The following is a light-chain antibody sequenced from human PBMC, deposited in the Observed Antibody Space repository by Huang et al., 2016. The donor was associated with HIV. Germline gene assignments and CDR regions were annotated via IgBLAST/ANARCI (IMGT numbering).Light chain of an antibody. V-gene: IGKV3-15*01. J-gene: IGKJ2*01. CDR2: GAS. CDR1: QSVNSN. CDR3: QQYNNWPVYT. Sequence: EIVMTQSPDTLSVSPGERGNLSCRASQSVNSNLAWYQQKPGQAPRLLIYGASTRATGIPARFSGSGSGTDFTLTISSLQSEEFAVYYCQQYNNWPVYTFGQGTKLEIK.